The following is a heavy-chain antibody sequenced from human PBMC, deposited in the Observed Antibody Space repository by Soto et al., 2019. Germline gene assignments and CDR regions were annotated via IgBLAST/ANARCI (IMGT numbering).Heavy chain of an antibody. CDR1: GYTFTSYD. Sequence: GASVKVSCKASGYTFTSYDINWVRQATGQGLEWMGWMNPNSGNTGYAQKFQGRVTMTRNTSISTAYMELSSLRSEDTAVYYCAKVFNRMRDTYSSSSVDAFDVWGQGTMVTVSS. J-gene: IGHJ3*01. D-gene: IGHD6-6*01. CDR2: MNPNSGNT. V-gene: IGHV1-8*01. CDR3: AKVFNRMRDTYSSSSVDAFDV.